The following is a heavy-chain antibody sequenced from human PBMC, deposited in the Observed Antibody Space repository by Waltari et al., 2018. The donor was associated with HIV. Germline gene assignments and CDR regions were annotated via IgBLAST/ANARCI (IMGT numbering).Heavy chain of an antibody. V-gene: IGHV3-48*04. J-gene: IGHJ4*02. Sequence: EVQLVESGGGLVQPGGSLRLSCAASGFTFSSYSMNWVRQAPGKGLEGVSYSSSSSSTIYYADSVKGRFTISRDNAKNSLYLQMNSLRAEDTAVYYCARDTPYNWNYPGGYFDYWGQGTLVTVSS. D-gene: IGHD1-7*01. CDR3: ARDTPYNWNYPGGYFDY. CDR2: SSSSSSTI. CDR1: GFTFSSYS.